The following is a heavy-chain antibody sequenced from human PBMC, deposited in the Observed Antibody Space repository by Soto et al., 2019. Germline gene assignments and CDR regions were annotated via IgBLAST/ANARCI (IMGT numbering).Heavy chain of an antibody. J-gene: IGHJ4*02. V-gene: IGHV4-31*03. CDR1: GGSISSGNSY. CDR2: ISYSGWT. CDR3: ARARGYGDHSLYY. D-gene: IGHD6-13*01. Sequence: QVQLQESGPGLVKPSQTLSLTCTVSGGSISSGNSYWSWIRQHPGKGLEWIGYISYSGWTYSNPSLKSRVIISEDTYKNQFSLKRSSVTAADTALYYCARARGYGDHSLYYWGQGTLVTVSS.